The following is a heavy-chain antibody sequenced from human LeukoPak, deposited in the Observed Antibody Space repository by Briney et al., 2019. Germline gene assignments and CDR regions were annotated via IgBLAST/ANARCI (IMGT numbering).Heavy chain of an antibody. D-gene: IGHD3-22*01. Sequence: SETLSLTCTVSGGSISSYYWSWIRQPAGKGLEWIGRIYTSGSTNYNPSLKSRVTMSVDTSKNQFSLKLSSETAADTAVYYCARDAYDSSGLLRFLWFDPWGQGTLATVSS. J-gene: IGHJ5*02. V-gene: IGHV4-4*07. CDR3: ARDAYDSSGLLRFLWFDP. CDR1: GGSISSYY. CDR2: IYTSGST.